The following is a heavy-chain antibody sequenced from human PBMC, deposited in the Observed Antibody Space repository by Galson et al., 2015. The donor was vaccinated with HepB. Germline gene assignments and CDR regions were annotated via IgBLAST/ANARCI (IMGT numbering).Heavy chain of an antibody. CDR2: ISRDGITK. D-gene: IGHD4/OR15-4a*01. Sequence: PLRHSCADSGFTFSSSAMHWVRQAPGKGLEWITFISRDGITKDYADSVRGRFSVSRDNTKNTLFLQMDSMRTDDTAVYWCSFSDHTETDHCGQGTLVTVSS. CDR3: SFSDHTETDH. J-gene: IGHJ4*02. CDR1: GFTFSSSA. V-gene: IGHV3-30*04.